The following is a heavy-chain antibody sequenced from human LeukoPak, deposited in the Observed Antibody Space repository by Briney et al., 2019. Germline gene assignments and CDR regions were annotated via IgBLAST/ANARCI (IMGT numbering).Heavy chain of an antibody. Sequence: GGSLRLSCAASGFTFSDHYMDWVRQAPGKGLEWVGRSRNKANSYTTEYAVSVKGRFTISRDESKNSLYLQMNSLKTEDTAVYYCARAKGALDYWGQGTLVTVSS. CDR3: ARAKGALDY. V-gene: IGHV3-72*01. J-gene: IGHJ4*02. CDR2: SRNKANSYTT. CDR1: GFTFSDHY. D-gene: IGHD4/OR15-4a*01.